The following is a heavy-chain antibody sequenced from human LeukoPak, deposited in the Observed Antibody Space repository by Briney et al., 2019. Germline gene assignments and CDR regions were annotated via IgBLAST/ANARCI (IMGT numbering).Heavy chain of an antibody. Sequence: SVKVSCKASGYTFTAYYMHWVRQAPGQGLEWMGWINPNTGGTSYAQKFQGRVTMTRDTSIITAYMELSRLRSDDTAVYYCALGCSDTSCYRWATNVWGQGTTVTVSS. CDR3: ALGCSDTSCYRWATNV. D-gene: IGHD2-2*01. V-gene: IGHV1-2*02. J-gene: IGHJ6*02. CDR2: INPNTGGT. CDR1: GYTFTAYY.